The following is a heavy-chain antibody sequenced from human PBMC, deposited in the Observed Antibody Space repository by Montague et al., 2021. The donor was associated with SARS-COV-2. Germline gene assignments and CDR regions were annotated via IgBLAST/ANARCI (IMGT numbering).Heavy chain of an antibody. CDR1: GFTFSGYE. CDR2: ISSSGSTI. J-gene: IGHJ3*02. Sequence: SLRLSCAASGFTFSGYEMNWVRQAPGKGLEWVSDISSSGSTIYYADSVKGRFTISRDNAKNSLYLQMNSLRAEDTAVYYCARGRITMIVGFPHDAFDIWGQGTMVTVSS. CDR3: ARGRITMIVGFPHDAFDI. V-gene: IGHV3-48*03. D-gene: IGHD3-22*01.